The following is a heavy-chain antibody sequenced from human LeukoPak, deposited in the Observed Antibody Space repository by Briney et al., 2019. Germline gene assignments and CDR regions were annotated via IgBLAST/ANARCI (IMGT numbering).Heavy chain of an antibody. CDR1: GGSLSSYY. V-gene: IGHV4-59*01. Sequence: PSETLSLTCTVSGGSLSSYYWSWIRQPPGKGLEWIGYIYNSGSTKYNPSLKSRATISIDTSKKQFSLKLSSVTAADTAVYYCAREPTGSPAWFDPWGQGTLVTVSS. J-gene: IGHJ5*02. CDR3: AREPTGSPAWFDP. CDR2: IYNSGST. D-gene: IGHD4-17*01.